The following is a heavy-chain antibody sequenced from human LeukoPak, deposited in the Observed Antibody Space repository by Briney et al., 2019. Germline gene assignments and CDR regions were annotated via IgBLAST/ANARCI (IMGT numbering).Heavy chain of an antibody. Sequence: SETMSLTCAVYGGSFSGYYWSWIRQPPGKWLEWIGEINHSGSTYYNPSLKSRVTISVDTSKNQFPLKLSSVTAEDTAVYYCARQRLRFLDLLDYWGQGTLVTVSS. CDR2: INHSGST. J-gene: IGHJ4*02. D-gene: IGHD3-3*01. V-gene: IGHV4-34*01. CDR1: GGSFSGYY. CDR3: ARQRLRFLDLLDY.